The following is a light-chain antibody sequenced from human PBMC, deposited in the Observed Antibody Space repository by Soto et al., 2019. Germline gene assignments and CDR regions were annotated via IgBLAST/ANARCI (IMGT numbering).Light chain of an antibody. CDR1: QNIGFY. J-gene: IGKJ1*01. CDR2: AAS. V-gene: IGKV1-39*01. CDR3: QQSYIMPWT. Sequence: IQVTQSPSSLSASVGDRVTITCRASQNIGFYLNWYQQKPGEAPKVLIYAASSLQSGVPSRFSGSGSGTEFTLTISSLQPEDFATYSCQQSYIMPWTFGQGTKVDI.